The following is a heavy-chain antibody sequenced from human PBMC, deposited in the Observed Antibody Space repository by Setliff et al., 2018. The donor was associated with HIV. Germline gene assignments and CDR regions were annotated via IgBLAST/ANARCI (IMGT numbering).Heavy chain of an antibody. V-gene: IGHV4-61*08. CDR1: GGSISSGGFY. J-gene: IGHJ4*02. Sequence: SETLSLTCTVTGGSISSGGFYWTWIRQHPGKGLEWIGYISNSASTSYNPSLKSRVTISVDTSKNQFSLKLSSVTAADTAVYYCARHSPSDYWGQGTLVTVSS. CDR2: ISNSAST. CDR3: ARHSPSDY.